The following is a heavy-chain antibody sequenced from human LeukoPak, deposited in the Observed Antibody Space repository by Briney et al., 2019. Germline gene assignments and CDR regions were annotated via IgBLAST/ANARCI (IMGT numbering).Heavy chain of an antibody. CDR1: GFTFSGYG. V-gene: IGHV3-30*18. CDR2: ISYDGSHK. J-gene: IGHJ4*02. CDR3: AKDRGFSFTSGSSELDY. D-gene: IGHD3-10*01. Sequence: PGGSLRLSCAASGFTFSGYGMHWVRLASGKGLEWVAVISYDGSHKYYADSVQGRLTISRDNSKNTVYLQMNSLRTVDTAIYYCAKDRGFSFTSGSSELDYWGQGTLVTVSS.